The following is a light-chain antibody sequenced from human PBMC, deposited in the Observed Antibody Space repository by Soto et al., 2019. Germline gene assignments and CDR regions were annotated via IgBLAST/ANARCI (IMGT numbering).Light chain of an antibody. J-gene: IGKJ2*02. V-gene: IGKV1-5*01. CDR2: DAS. CDR1: QSISSW. Sequence: DIQMTQSPSTLSASVGDRVTITCRASQSISSWLAWYQQKPGKAPKLLIYDASSLKSGVPSRFSGSGSGTEFTLTISSLQPDDFATYYCQQYSSYSCTFGQGTKLEIK. CDR3: QQYSSYSCT.